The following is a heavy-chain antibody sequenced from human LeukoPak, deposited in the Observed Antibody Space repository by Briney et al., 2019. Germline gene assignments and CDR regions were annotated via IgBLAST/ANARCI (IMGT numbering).Heavy chain of an antibody. CDR3: AREYYDSSGYLS. J-gene: IGHJ4*02. CDR1: GGSISSGGYY. Sequence: PSETLSLTCTVSGGSISSGGYYWSWIRQHPGKGLEWIRYIYYSGSTYYNPSLKSRVTISVDTSKNQFSLKLSSVTAADTAVYYCAREYYDSSGYLSWGQGTLVTVSS. V-gene: IGHV4-31*03. D-gene: IGHD3-22*01. CDR2: IYYSGST.